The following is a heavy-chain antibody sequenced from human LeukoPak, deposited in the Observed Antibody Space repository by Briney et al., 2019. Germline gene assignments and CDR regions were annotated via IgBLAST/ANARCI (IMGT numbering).Heavy chain of an antibody. Sequence: SETLSLTCAVYGGSFSGYYWGWIRQPPGKGLEWIGEINHSGSTNYNPSLKSRVTISVDTSKNQFSLKLSSVTAADTAVYYCARVWFGAFDYWGQGTLVTVSS. CDR2: INHSGST. J-gene: IGHJ4*02. V-gene: IGHV4-34*01. D-gene: IGHD3-10*01. CDR3: ARVWFGAFDY. CDR1: GGSFSGYY.